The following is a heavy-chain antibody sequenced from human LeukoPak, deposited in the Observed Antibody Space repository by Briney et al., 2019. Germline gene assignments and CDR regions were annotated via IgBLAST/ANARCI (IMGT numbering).Heavy chain of an antibody. CDR2: IYYSGST. D-gene: IGHD3-10*01. Sequence: SETLSFTCTVSGVSISSYYWSWIRQPPGKGLEWIGYIYYSGSTNYNPSLKSRVTISVDTSKNQFSLKLSSVTAADTAVYYCARVNRGTIDYWGQGTLVAVSS. CDR1: GVSISSYY. J-gene: IGHJ4*02. V-gene: IGHV4-59*01. CDR3: ARVNRGTIDY.